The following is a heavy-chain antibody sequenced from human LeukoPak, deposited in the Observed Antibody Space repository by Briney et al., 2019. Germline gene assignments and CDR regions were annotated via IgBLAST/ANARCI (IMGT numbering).Heavy chain of an antibody. V-gene: IGHV4-34*01. Sequence: SGGSLRLSCAASGFTFSDYAMSWVRQAPGKGLEWIGEINHSGSTNYNPSLKSRVTISVDTSKNQFSLKLSSVTAADTAVYYCARGKGRLAPLYYYYYYGMDVWGQGTTVTVSS. CDR2: INHSGST. J-gene: IGHJ6*02. CDR1: GFTFSDYA. D-gene: IGHD3-16*01. CDR3: ARGKGRLAPLYYYYYYGMDV.